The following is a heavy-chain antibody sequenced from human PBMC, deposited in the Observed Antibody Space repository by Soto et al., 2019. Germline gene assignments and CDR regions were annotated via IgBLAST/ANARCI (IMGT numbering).Heavy chain of an antibody. V-gene: IGHV3-30*03. CDR1: GFIFRDYL. Sequence: QVQLVESGGGVVQPGTSLRLSCKASGFIFRDYLIHWVRQAPGKGLEWLAVLSFDGTAEYYADSTRGRFTISRDIPKSTTYLVINNVRREDTTMYYSARVATGVQSLEVLEYWGQGTLVTVPS. J-gene: IGHJ4*02. CDR3: ARVATGVQSLEVLEY. CDR2: LSFDGTAE. D-gene: IGHD6-19*01.